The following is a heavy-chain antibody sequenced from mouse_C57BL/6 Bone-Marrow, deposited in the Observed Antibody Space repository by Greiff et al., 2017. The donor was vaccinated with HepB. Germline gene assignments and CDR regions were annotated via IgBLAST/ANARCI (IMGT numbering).Heavy chain of an antibody. CDR3: ARQGGYDVPFDY. Sequence: EVQVVESGGGLVQPGGSLKLSCAASGFTFSDYYMYWVRQTPEKRLEWVAYISNGGGSTYYPDTVKGRFTISRDNAKNTLYLQMSRLKSEDTAMYYCARQGGYDVPFDYWGQGTTLTVSS. CDR2: ISNGGGST. V-gene: IGHV5-12*01. J-gene: IGHJ2*01. D-gene: IGHD2-2*01. CDR1: GFTFSDYY.